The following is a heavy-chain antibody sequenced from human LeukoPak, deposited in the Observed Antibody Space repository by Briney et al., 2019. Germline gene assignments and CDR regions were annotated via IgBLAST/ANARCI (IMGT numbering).Heavy chain of an antibody. V-gene: IGHV4-4*02. CDR2: IYHSGGT. CDR1: GASISTVNW. CDR3: ARPAADGYSSYSWAFDS. J-gene: IGHJ4*02. D-gene: IGHD5-12*01. Sequence: SQTLSLTCAVSGASISTVNWWSWVRQPPGKGLGWFGEIYHSGGTTYNPSLESRVTISIDKSKHQFSLRLSSVAPADTAVYYCARPAADGYSSYSWAFDSWGQGNLVTVSS.